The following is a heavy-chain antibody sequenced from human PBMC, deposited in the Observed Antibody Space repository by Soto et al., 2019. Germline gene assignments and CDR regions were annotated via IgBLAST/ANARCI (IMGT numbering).Heavy chain of an antibody. CDR1: GFTFSSYA. J-gene: IGHJ6*02. D-gene: IGHD1-26*01. CDR2: ISYDGSNK. Sequence: QVQLVESGGGVVQPGRSLRLSCAASGFTFSSYAMHWVRQAPGKGLEWVAVISYDGSNKYYADSVKGRFTISRDNSKNTLYLQMSSLRAEDTAVYYWAREYSGSYYYGMDVWGQGTTVTVSS. V-gene: IGHV3-30-3*01. CDR3: AREYSGSYYYGMDV.